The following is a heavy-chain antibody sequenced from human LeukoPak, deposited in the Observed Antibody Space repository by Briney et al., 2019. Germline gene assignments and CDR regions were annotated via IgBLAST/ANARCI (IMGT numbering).Heavy chain of an antibody. J-gene: IGHJ4*02. D-gene: IGHD3-10*01. CDR3: ARRGGSGYYFDY. CDR1: GYTFTSYG. CDR2: MNPNSGNT. V-gene: IGHV1-8*02. Sequence: ASVKVSCKASGYTFTSYGISWVRQAPGQGLEWMGWMNPNSGNTGYAQKFQGRVTMTRNTSISTAYMELSSLRSEDTAVYYCARRGGSGYYFDYWGQGTLVTVSS.